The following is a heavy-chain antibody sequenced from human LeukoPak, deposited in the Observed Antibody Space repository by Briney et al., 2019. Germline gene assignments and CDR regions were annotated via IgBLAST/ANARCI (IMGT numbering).Heavy chain of an antibody. J-gene: IGHJ4*02. Sequence: SETLSLTCAVYGGSFSAYYWSWIRQPPGKGLEWIGEINHSGITNYNPSLKSRVTTSVDTSKNQFSLKLCSVTAADTAVYYCATDYYGSGYFDYWGQGTLVTVSS. D-gene: IGHD3-10*01. V-gene: IGHV4-34*01. CDR3: ATDYYGSGYFDY. CDR2: INHSGIT. CDR1: GGSFSAYY.